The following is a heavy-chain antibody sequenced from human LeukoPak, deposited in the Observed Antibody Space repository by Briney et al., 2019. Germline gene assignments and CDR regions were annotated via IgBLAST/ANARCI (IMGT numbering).Heavy chain of an antibody. J-gene: IGHJ4*02. Sequence: PSETLSLTCTVSGGSISSSSYYWGWIRQPPGKGLEWIGSIYYSGSTYYNPSLKSRVTISVDTSKNQFSLKLSSVTAADTAVYYCARSWYDSSGYYARFDYWGQGTLVTVSS. CDR3: ARSWYDSSGYYARFDY. CDR1: GGSISSSSYY. V-gene: IGHV4-39*01. CDR2: IYYSGST. D-gene: IGHD3-22*01.